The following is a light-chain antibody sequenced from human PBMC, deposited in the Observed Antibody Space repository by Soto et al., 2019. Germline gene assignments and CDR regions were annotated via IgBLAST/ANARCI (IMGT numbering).Light chain of an antibody. Sequence: QSVLTQPPSVSAAPGQKVTISCSGSSSNIGGNSVSWYQQLPGTAPKLLIYEVSNRPSGVSNRFSGSKSGNAASLTISGLQAEDEADYSCASYTAASTMVFGGGTKVTV. J-gene: IGLJ2*01. CDR1: SSNIGGNS. CDR2: EVS. CDR3: ASYTAASTMV. V-gene: IGLV2-14*01.